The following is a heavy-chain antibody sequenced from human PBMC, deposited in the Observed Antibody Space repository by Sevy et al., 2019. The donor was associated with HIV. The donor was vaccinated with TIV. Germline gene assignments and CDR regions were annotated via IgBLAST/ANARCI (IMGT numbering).Heavy chain of an antibody. D-gene: IGHD1-26*01. V-gene: IGHV4-39*01. CDR1: GGSISSSSYY. J-gene: IGHJ3*02. Sequence: SETLSLTCTVSGGSISSSSYYWGWIRQPPGKGLEWIGSIYYSGSTYYNPSLKSRVTISVDTSKNQFSLKLSSVTAADTAVYYCVRHPGEWEPAAFDIWGQGTMVTVSS. CDR2: IYYSGST. CDR3: VRHPGEWEPAAFDI.